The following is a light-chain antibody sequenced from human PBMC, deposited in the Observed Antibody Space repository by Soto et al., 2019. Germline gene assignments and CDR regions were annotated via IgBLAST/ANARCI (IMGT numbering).Light chain of an antibody. CDR3: QQYISDSRT. J-gene: IGKJ2*02. Sequence: DIQMTQSPSTLSASVGDRVTINCRASRSISTWLAWYQHRPGKAPKLLIYQASSLEDGVPSRFGGSGSGTEFTLTISSLQPDDFATYYCQQYISDSRTFGQGTKVESK. V-gene: IGKV1-5*03. CDR2: QAS. CDR1: RSISTW.